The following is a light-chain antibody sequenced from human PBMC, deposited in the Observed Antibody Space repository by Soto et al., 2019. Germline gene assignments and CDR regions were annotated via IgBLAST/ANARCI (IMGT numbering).Light chain of an antibody. Sequence: EIVMTQSPATLSVSPGERATLSCRASQSVRSNLAWYQQKPGQAPRLLIYGVSTKASGIPARFSGSGSGTEFTLTISSLQSEDVAVYYCQHYYTTPATFGHGTKVDIK. CDR3: QHYYTTPAT. J-gene: IGKJ1*01. CDR2: GVS. CDR1: QSVRSN. V-gene: IGKV3-15*01.